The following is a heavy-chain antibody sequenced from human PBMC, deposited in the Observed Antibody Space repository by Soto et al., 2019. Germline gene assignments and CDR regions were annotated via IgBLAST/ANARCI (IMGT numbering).Heavy chain of an antibody. J-gene: IGHJ6*03. Sequence: GGSLRLSCAASGFTFSSYSMNWVRQAPGKGLEWVSSISSSSSYIYYADSVKGRFTISRDNAKNSLYLQMNSLRAEDTAVYYCARDFPSSGYLHPMDVWGKGTTVTVSS. CDR2: ISSSSSYI. CDR3: ARDFPSSGYLHPMDV. D-gene: IGHD5-12*01. V-gene: IGHV3-21*01. CDR1: GFTFSSYS.